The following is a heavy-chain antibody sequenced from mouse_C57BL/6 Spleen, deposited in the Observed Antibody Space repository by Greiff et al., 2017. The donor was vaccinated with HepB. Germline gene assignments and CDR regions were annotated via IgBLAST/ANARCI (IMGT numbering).Heavy chain of an antibody. V-gene: IGHV5-4*01. Sequence: EVHLVESGGGLVRPGGSLKLSFPASGFTFIGYAMSWVRQTPEKRLEWVATISDGGSYTYYPDNVKGRFTISRDNAKNNLYLQMSHLKSEDTAMYYCARDRITTACGYWGQGTSVTVSS. J-gene: IGHJ4*01. D-gene: IGHD1-2*01. CDR2: ISDGGSYT. CDR3: ARDRITTACGY. CDR1: GFTFIGYA.